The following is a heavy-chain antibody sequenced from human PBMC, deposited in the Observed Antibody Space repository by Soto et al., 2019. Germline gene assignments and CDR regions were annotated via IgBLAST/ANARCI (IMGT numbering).Heavy chain of an antibody. CDR1: GDSVTGYY. V-gene: IGHV4-59*02. D-gene: IGHD2-2*01. CDR2: MHYTGFS. J-gene: IGHJ5*02. Sequence: PSETLSLTCSFSGDSVTGYYLTWIRQSPEKGLEWIGYMHYTGFSHYNPSLKSRLTISVDRSKNHFSLQLTSVTVADTAVYYCARLNRSRDYCSSVTCYNWIDPWGQGTPVTVSS. CDR3: ARLNRSRDYCSSVTCYNWIDP.